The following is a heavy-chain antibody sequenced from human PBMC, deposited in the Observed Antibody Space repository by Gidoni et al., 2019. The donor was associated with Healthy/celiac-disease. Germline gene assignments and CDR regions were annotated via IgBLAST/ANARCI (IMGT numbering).Heavy chain of an antibody. D-gene: IGHD3-22*01. CDR3: ARAYYYDSSGYSLHWYFDL. Sequence: QVQLVQSGAEVKKPGSSVKVSCKASGGTFSSYAIRWVRQAPGQGLEWMGGIIPIFGTANYAQKFQGRVTITADESTSTAYMELSSLRSEDTAVYYCARAYYYDSSGYSLHWYFDLWGRGTLVTVSS. J-gene: IGHJ2*01. V-gene: IGHV1-69*01. CDR2: IIPIFGTA. CDR1: GGTFSSYA.